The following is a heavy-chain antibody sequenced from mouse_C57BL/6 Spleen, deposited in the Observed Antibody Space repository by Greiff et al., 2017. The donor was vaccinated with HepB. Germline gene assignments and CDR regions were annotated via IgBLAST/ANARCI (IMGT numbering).Heavy chain of an antibody. Sequence: EVMLVESGGGLVQPKGSLKLSCAASGFTFNTYAMHWVRQAPGKGLEWVARIRSKGSNYATYYADSVKDRFTISRDDSQSMLYLQMNNLKTEDTAMYYCVRDQATGYYYAMDYWGQGTSVTVSS. CDR3: VRDQATGYYYAMDY. CDR1: GFTFNTYA. J-gene: IGHJ4*01. CDR2: IRSKGSNYAT. V-gene: IGHV10-3*01. D-gene: IGHD3-2*02.